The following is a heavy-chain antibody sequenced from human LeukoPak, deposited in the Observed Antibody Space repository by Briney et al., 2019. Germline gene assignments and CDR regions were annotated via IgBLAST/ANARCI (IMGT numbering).Heavy chain of an antibody. CDR2: IDPSSTYI. Sequence: GGSLRLSCSASRFTFSSYTMNWVRQAPGKGLEWVSSIDPSSTYIYYADSVKGRFTISRDNAQNSLSSLRAEDTAVYYCTRGSYGDYEYWGQGTLVTVSS. CDR1: RFTFSSYT. CDR3: TRGSYGDYEY. D-gene: IGHD4-17*01. V-gene: IGHV3-21*01. J-gene: IGHJ4*02.